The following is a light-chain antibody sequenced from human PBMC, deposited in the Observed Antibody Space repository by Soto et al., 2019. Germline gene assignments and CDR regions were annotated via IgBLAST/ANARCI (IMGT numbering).Light chain of an antibody. CDR1: ISNIGAGYD. Sequence: QSVLTQAPSLSGAPGQRVTISCTGGISNIGAGYDVHWYQQLPGTAPKLLIYGNSNRPSGVPDRFSGSKSGTSASLAITGLQAEDEADFYCQSHDSSLSAYVFGTGTKVTV. CDR3: QSHDSSLSAYV. V-gene: IGLV1-40*01. CDR2: GNS. J-gene: IGLJ1*01.